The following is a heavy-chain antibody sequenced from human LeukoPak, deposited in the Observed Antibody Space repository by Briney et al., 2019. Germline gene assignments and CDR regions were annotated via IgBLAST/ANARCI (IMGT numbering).Heavy chain of an antibody. Sequence: ASVKVSCKASGYTFTGYYMHWVRQAPGQGLEWMGWINPNSSGTNCGRKFQGRVTMTRDTSISTAYMELSSLTFDDTAVYYCARVDPASLAVHYWGQGTLVTVSS. V-gene: IGHV1-2*02. J-gene: IGHJ4*02. CDR1: GYTFTGYY. D-gene: IGHD6-19*01. CDR3: ARVDPASLAVHY. CDR2: INPNSSGT.